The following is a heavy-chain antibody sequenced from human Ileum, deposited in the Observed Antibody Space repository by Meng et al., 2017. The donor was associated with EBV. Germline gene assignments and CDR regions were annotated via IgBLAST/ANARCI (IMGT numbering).Heavy chain of an antibody. Sequence: QVQRQGSGPGLWTPSETPSLTCAVSGGSISRSDWWSWVRQPPGKGLEWIGETSHSGSTNYSPSLKSRVTISLDKSKNQLSLKLNSVTAADTAVYYCASSDYYRSDYWGQGTLVTVSS. J-gene: IGHJ4*02. CDR3: ASSDYYRSDY. D-gene: IGHD3-22*01. V-gene: IGHV4-4*02. CDR1: GGSISRSDW. CDR2: TSHSGST.